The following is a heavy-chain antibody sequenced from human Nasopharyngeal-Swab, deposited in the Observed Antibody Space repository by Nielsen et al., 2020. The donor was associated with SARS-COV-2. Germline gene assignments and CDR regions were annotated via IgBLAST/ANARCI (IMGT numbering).Heavy chain of an antibody. CDR3: ARRGLRFLEWFWASEGGKVPPDYYYYMDV. Sequence: ASVKDSCKASGYTFTSYDINGVRQATGQGLEGMGWMNPNSGNTGYAQKFQGRVTMTRNTSISTAYMELSSLRSEDTAVYYCARRGLRFLEWFWASEGGKVPPDYYYYMDVWGKGTTVTVSS. J-gene: IGHJ6*03. V-gene: IGHV1-8*01. D-gene: IGHD3-3*01. CDR2: MNPNSGNT. CDR1: GYTFTSYD.